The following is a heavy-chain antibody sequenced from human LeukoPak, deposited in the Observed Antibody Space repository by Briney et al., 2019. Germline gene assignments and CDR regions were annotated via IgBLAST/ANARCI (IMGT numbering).Heavy chain of an antibody. CDR3: ARVGIFAGYSYDFASGYQYYYMDV. Sequence: GGSLRLTCAASGFTFSDYYMTWIRQAPGRGLEWLSYISDDGSTLQSAESVKGRFTVSRGNAKNSLYLQLNSLRAEDTAVYYCARVGIFAGYSYDFASGYQYYYMDVWGKGTRVIVSS. CDR2: ISDDGSTL. D-gene: IGHD3-3*01. V-gene: IGHV3-11*04. CDR1: GFTFSDYY. J-gene: IGHJ6*03.